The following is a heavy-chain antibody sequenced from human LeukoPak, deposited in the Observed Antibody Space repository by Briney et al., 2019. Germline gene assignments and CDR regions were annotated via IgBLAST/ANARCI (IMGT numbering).Heavy chain of an antibody. CDR2: IKEDGSEK. CDR3: ARDSSGYQ. Sequence: GGSLRLSCAASGFTFSTYWMSWVRQAPGKGLEWVANIKEDGSEKYYGDSVKGRFTISRDNAKNSLYLEMNSLRVEDTAVYYCARDSSGYQWGQGALVTVSS. D-gene: IGHD3-22*01. CDR1: GFTFSTYW. J-gene: IGHJ4*02. V-gene: IGHV3-7*01.